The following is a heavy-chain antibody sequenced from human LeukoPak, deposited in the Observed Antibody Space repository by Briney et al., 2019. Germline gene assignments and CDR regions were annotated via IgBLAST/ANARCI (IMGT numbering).Heavy chain of an antibody. CDR2: ISTSGTI. V-gene: IGHV3-11*01. CDR3: AREGLWFGEPHYYMDV. CDR1: GFTFSDYY. D-gene: IGHD3-10*01. J-gene: IGHJ6*03. Sequence: GGSLRLSCATSGFTFSDYYMSWIRQAPGKGLEWVSYISTSGTIYHADSVRGRFTISRDNAKNSLYLQLNSLRAEDTAVYYCAREGLWFGEPHYYMDVWGKGTTVTVSS.